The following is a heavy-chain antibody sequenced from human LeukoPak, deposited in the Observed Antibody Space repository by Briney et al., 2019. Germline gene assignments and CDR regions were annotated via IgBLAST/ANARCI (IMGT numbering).Heavy chain of an antibody. CDR1: GGSFSGYY. V-gene: IGHV4-34*01. CDR2: INHSGST. CDR3: SRRQGQWLVRGYYFDY. J-gene: IGHJ4*02. Sequence: SETLSLTCAVYGGSFSGYYWSWLRQPPGKGLEWIGEINHSGSTNYNPSLKSRVTISVDTSKNRFSLKLSSVSAADTAVYYSSRRQGQWLVRGYYFDYWGQGNLVTVSS. D-gene: IGHD6-19*01.